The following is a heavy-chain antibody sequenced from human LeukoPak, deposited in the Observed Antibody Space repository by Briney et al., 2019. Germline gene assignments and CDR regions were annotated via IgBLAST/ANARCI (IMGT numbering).Heavy chain of an antibody. CDR3: ARDGGVSGYDLLDY. CDR2: INQDGSEK. V-gene: IGHV3-7*01. Sequence: GGSLRLSCAASGFTFSSFWVTWVRQAPGQGLEWVANINQDGSEKYYVDSVKGRFTISRDNAKNSVYLQMNSLRAEDTAVYYCARDGGVSGYDLLDYWGQGTLVTVSS. J-gene: IGHJ4*02. D-gene: IGHD5-12*01. CDR1: GFTFSSFW.